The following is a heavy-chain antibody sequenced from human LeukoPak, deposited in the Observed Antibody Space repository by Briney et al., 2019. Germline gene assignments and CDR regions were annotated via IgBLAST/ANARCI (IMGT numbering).Heavy chain of an antibody. CDR1: GGSISSHY. Sequence: PETLSLTCTVSGGSISSHYWSWIRQPPGKGLEWIGYIYYSGSTNYNPSLKSRVTISVDTSKNQFSLKLSSVTAADTAVYYCARVHSGYDSHFDYWGQGTLVTVSS. D-gene: IGHD5-12*01. V-gene: IGHV4-59*11. J-gene: IGHJ4*02. CDR3: ARVHSGYDSHFDY. CDR2: IYYSGST.